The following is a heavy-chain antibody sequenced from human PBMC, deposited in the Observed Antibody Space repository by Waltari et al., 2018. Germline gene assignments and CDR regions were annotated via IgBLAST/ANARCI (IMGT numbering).Heavy chain of an antibody. Sequence: VQLVESGGGLVQPGGSLRLSCVGSGFMFSGYGMHWVRQAPGKGPDWVAVIWFDGSQKYYADSVKGRFIVSRDNARNTLFLQMNNLQLEDTAIYYCARVGAEATGDFRGQGVLVTVSS. D-gene: IGHD6-25*01. V-gene: IGHV3-33*01. CDR1: GFMFSGYG. CDR2: IWFDGSQK. CDR3: ARVGAEATGDF. J-gene: IGHJ4*02.